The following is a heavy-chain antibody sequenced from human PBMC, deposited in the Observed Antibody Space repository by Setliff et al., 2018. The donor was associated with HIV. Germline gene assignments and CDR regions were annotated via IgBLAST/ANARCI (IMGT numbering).Heavy chain of an antibody. CDR2: IYFSGHT. CDR3: ARDIWAYGLMGS. Sequence: SETLSLTCSVSGGSISTTNYYWGWVRQPPGKGLEWIGEIYFSGHTNYNPSLKSRVTISLDNSKNQFSLQLTSVTAADTAVYYCARDIWAYGLMGSWGQGTVVTVSS. V-gene: IGHV4-39*07. CDR1: GGSISTTNYY. D-gene: IGHD4-17*01. J-gene: IGHJ5*02.